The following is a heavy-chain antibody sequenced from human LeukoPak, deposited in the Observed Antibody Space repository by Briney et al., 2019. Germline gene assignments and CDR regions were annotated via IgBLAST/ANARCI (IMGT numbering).Heavy chain of an antibody. V-gene: IGHV3-74*01. D-gene: IGHD1-26*01. CDR2: INTDGSAT. CDR3: ARGLASGSSGS. Sequence: PGGSLRLSCATSGFTFSTYSMNWVRQAPGKGLVWVSRINTDGSATTYAASVKGRFTISRDNAKNTLYLQMNSLRADDTAMYYCARGLASGSSGSWGQGTLVTVSS. CDR1: GFTFSTYS. J-gene: IGHJ4*02.